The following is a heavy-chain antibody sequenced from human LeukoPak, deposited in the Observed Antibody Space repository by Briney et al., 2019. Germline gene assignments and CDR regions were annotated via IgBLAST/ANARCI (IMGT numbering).Heavy chain of an antibody. Sequence: GGSLRLSCAASGFTVSSNYMSWVRQAPGKGLEWVSVLYSGGNTYYADSVKGLFTISRDNSKNTLYLQMNSLRAEDTAVYYCAKDAQVAHLGYWGQGTLVTVSS. D-gene: IGHD2-15*01. V-gene: IGHV3-53*01. CDR2: LYSGGNT. CDR1: GFTVSSNY. J-gene: IGHJ4*02. CDR3: AKDAQVAHLGY.